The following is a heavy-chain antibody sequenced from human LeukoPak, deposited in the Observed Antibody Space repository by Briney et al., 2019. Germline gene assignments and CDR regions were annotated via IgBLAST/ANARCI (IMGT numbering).Heavy chain of an antibody. CDR2: INPNSGGT. D-gene: IGHD2/OR15-2a*01. V-gene: IGHV1-2*02. Sequence: GASVKVSCKAPGYTFTGYYIHWVRQAPGQGLEWMGWINPNSGGTNYGQKFQGRVTMTRDTSISTAYMELSRLRSDDTAVYYCAKGLLLEYYYMDVWGKGTTVTVSS. CDR1: GYTFTGYY. J-gene: IGHJ6*03. CDR3: AKGLLLEYYYMDV.